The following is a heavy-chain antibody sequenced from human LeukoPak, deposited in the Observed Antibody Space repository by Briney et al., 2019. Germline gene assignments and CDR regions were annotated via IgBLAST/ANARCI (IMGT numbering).Heavy chain of an antibody. CDR3: AKEAATSQIDY. CDR2: ISHDGHTK. D-gene: IGHD6-25*01. CDR1: GFTFSGYG. Sequence: GGSLRLSCAASGFTFSGYGMHWVRQVPVMGLQWVAVISHDGHTKYYEDSVKGRFTISRDNFKNTLSLQMNSLRADDTAVYFCAKEAATSQIDYWGQGTLVTVSS. J-gene: IGHJ4*02. V-gene: IGHV3-30*18.